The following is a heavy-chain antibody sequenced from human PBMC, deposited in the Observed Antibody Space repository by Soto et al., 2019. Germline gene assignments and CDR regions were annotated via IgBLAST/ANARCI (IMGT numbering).Heavy chain of an antibody. CDR3: TREHVGTIFRRGQRGSFDN. CDR2: ITSGSDYI. Sequence: GGSLRLSCAASGFTFSSYTMNWVRQAPGKGLEWVAFITSGSDYIYYADSVKGRFTISRDDANNSLFPQMSSLRAEDTAVYYGTREHVGTIFRRGQRGSFDNWSQGTLVTVSS. J-gene: IGHJ4*02. CDR1: GFTFSSYT. D-gene: IGHD3-9*01. V-gene: IGHV3-21*01.